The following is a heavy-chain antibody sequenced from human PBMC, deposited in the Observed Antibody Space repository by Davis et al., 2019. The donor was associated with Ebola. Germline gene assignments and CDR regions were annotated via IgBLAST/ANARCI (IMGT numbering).Heavy chain of an antibody. J-gene: IGHJ4*02. CDR3: ARAVRYPVVVTRSSRKYYFDY. CDR2: MNPNSGNT. Sequence: ASVKVSCKASGYTFTSYDINWVRQATGQGLEWMGWMNPNSGNTGYAQKFQGRVTMTRNTSISTAYMELSSLRSEDTAVYYCARAVRYPVVVTRSSRKYYFDYWGQGILLTVSS. D-gene: IGHD2-15*01. V-gene: IGHV1-8*01. CDR1: GYTFTSYD.